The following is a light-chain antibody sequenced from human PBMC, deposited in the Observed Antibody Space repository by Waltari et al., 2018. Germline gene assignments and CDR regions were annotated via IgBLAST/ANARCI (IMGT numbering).Light chain of an antibody. J-gene: IGLJ2*01. V-gene: IGLV2-14*03. Sequence: QSALSQPASVSGSPGQSITISCTGSSSDAGGDDSVSRYQDHPGQAPKVIIYDVNNRPSGVSDRFSGSKSGNTASLTISGLQAEDEANYYCCSQSSYNGVIFGGGTKLTVL. CDR2: DVN. CDR1: SSDAGGDDS. CDR3: CSQSSYNGVI.